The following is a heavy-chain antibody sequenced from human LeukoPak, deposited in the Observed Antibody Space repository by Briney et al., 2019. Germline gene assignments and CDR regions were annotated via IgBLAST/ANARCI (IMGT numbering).Heavy chain of an antibody. V-gene: IGHV4-34*01. CDR1: GGSFSGYY. CDR3: AAVDYGGNFFDY. CDR2: INHSGST. D-gene: IGHD4-23*01. Sequence: KPSETLSLTCAVYGGSFSGYYWSWIRQPPGKGLGWIGEINHSGSTNYNPSLKSRVTISVDTSKNQFSLKLSSVTAADTAVYYCAAVDYGGNFFDYWGQGTLVTVSS. J-gene: IGHJ4*02.